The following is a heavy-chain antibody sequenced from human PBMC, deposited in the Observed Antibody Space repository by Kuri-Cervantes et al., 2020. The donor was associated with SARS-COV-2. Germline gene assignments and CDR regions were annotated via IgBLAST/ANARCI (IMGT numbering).Heavy chain of an antibody. D-gene: IGHD3-9*01. CDR1: GFTFSSYA. V-gene: IGHV3-64*02. CDR2: ISSNGGST. CDR3: ARDPRYYDILTGPYYFDY. J-gene: IGHJ4*02. Sequence: GGSLRLSCAASGFTFSSYAMHWVRQAPGKGLEYVSAISSNGGSTYYADSVKGRFTISRDNSKNALYLQMNSLRAEDTAVYYCARDPRYYDILTGPYYFDYWGQGTLVTVSS.